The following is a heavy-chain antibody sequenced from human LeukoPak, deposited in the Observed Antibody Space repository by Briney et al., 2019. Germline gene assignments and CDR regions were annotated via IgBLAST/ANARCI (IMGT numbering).Heavy chain of an antibody. CDR1: GYTFTGYY. D-gene: IGHD6-13*01. CDR2: INPNSGGT. J-gene: IGHJ2*01. V-gene: IGHV1-2*06. Sequence: ASVKVSCKASGYTFTGYYMHWVRQAPGQGLKWMGRINPNSGGTNYAQKFQGRVTMTRDTSISTAYMELSRLRSDDTAVYYRARVLGSSWYGYFDLWGRGTLVTVSS. CDR3: ARVLGSSWYGYFDL.